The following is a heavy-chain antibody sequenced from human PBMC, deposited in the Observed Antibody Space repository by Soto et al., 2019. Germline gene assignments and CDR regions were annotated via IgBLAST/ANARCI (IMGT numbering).Heavy chain of an antibody. Sequence: GASVKVSCKVSGYTLTELSMHWVRQAPGKGLEWMGGFDPEDGETIYAQKFQGRVTMTEDTSTDTAYMELSSLRSEDTAVYYCATTSGYYYDSSGYHGAFDIWGQGTMVTVS. J-gene: IGHJ3*02. D-gene: IGHD3-22*01. CDR2: FDPEDGET. CDR3: ATTSGYYYDSSGYHGAFDI. CDR1: GYTLTELS. V-gene: IGHV1-24*01.